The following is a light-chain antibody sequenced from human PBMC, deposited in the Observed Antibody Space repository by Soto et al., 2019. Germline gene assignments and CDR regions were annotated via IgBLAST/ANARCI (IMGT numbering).Light chain of an antibody. Sequence: DIQLTQSPSFLSASVGDRFTITCRASQGISSYLAWYQQKPGKAPKLLIHAASTLQSGVPSRFSGSGSGTEFTLSISSLQPEDFATYYCQQGYSTTPITFGQGTRLEI. V-gene: IGKV1-9*01. CDR1: QGISSY. J-gene: IGKJ5*01. CDR3: QQGYSTTPIT. CDR2: AAS.